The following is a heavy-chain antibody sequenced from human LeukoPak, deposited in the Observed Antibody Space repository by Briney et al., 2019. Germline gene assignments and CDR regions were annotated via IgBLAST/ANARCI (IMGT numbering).Heavy chain of an antibody. Sequence: GGSLRLSCAASGFTFSSYGMHWVRQAPGKGLEWVAVIWYDGSNKYYADSVKGRFTISRDNSKNTLYLQMNSLRAEDTAVYYCARDRGGYNNVFDYWGQGTLVTVSS. CDR3: ARDRGGYNNVFDY. CDR2: IWYDGSNK. V-gene: IGHV3-33*01. D-gene: IGHD5-24*01. CDR1: GFTFSSYG. J-gene: IGHJ4*02.